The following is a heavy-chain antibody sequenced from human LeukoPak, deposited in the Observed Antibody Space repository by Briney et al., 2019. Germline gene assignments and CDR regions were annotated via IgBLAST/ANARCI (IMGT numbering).Heavy chain of an antibody. Sequence: SETLSLTCTVSGDSMRSYFWSWIRQPPGKGLEWIGYIYYSGAINYNPFLKSRVTISVDTSKNQFSLKLSSVTAADTAVYYCARDAFGAGDAFDIWGQGTMVTVSS. V-gene: IGHV4-59*01. D-gene: IGHD3-3*01. CDR1: GDSMRSYF. J-gene: IGHJ3*02. CDR3: ARDAFGAGDAFDI. CDR2: IYYSGAI.